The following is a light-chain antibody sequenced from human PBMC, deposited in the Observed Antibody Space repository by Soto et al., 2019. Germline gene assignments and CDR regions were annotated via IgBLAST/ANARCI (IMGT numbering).Light chain of an antibody. CDR2: GAS. Sequence: EIVMTHSPATLAASPGESATLSSRASQSVSSNLAWHQQKPGQAPRLLIYGASKRATGFPARLSGSGSGTDFTLTISSLQSEDFAVYYCQQYNNWPWTFGQGTKVDIK. CDR3: QQYNNWPWT. J-gene: IGKJ1*01. V-gene: IGKV3-15*01. CDR1: QSVSSN.